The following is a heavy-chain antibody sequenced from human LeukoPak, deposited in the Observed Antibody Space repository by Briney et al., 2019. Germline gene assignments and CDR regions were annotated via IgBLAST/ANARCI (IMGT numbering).Heavy chain of an antibody. CDR2: INPSGGST. D-gene: IGHD3-10*01. CDR1: GYTVTSYY. J-gene: IGHJ6*02. CDR3: ARGGYNNYYYYGMDV. V-gene: IGHV1-46*01. Sequence: ASVKVSCKASGYTVTSYYMHWVRQAPGQRLEWMGIINPSGGSTSYAQKFQGRVTMTRDTSTSTVYMELSSLRSEDTAVYYCARGGYNNYYYYGMDVWGQGTTVAVSS.